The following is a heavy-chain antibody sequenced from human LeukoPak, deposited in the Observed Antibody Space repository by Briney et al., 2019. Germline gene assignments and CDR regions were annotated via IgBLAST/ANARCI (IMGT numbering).Heavy chain of an antibody. D-gene: IGHD2-2*01. CDR2: ISYDGSNK. Sequence: GGSLRLSCAASGFTFSSYAMHWVRQAPGKGLEWVAVISYDGSNKYYADSVKGRFTISRDNSKNTLYLQTNSLRAEDTAVYYCAREYLWDIVVVPAAYYYYGMDVWGKGTTVTVSS. V-gene: IGHV3-30*04. CDR1: GFTFSSYA. J-gene: IGHJ6*04. CDR3: AREYLWDIVVVPAAYYYYGMDV.